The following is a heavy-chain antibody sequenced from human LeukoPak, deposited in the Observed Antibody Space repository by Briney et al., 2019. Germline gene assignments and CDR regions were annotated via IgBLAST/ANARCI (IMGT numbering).Heavy chain of an antibody. V-gene: IGHV4-4*09. D-gene: IGHD3-10*01. CDR3: ARFGIYYYYMDV. Sequence: PSETLSLTCTVSGGSISSYYWSWIRQPPGKGLEWIGYIYTSGSTYYNPSLKSRVTISVDTSKNQFSLKLSSVTAADTAVYYCARFGIYYYYMDVWGKGTTVTVSS. CDR1: GGSISSYY. J-gene: IGHJ6*03. CDR2: IYTSGST.